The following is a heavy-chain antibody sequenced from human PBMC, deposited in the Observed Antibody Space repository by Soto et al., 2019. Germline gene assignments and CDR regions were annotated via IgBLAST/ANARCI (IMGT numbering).Heavy chain of an antibody. J-gene: IGHJ4*02. D-gene: IGHD4-17*01. CDR2: IYHSGST. V-gene: IGHV4-39*01. CDR3: ARGKRTLRRQYYFDY. CDR1: GGSISSSSYY. Sequence: PSETLSLTCTVSGGSISSSSYYWGWIRQPPGRGLEWIGSIYHSGSTYYNPSLKSRVTISVDTSKNQFSLKLSSVTAADTAVYYCARGKRTLRRQYYFDYWGQGTLVTVSS.